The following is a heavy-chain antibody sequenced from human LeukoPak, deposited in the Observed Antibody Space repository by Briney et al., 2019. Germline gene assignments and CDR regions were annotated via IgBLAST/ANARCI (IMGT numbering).Heavy chain of an antibody. V-gene: IGHV1-18*01. J-gene: IGHJ4*02. CDR2: ISAYNGNT. Sequence: RASVKVSCKASGYTFTSYGISWVRQAPGQGLEWMGWISAYNGNTNYAQKLQGRVTMTTDTSTSTAYMELSSLRSEDTAVYYCARGTAVAGNLGPEVDYWGQGTLVTVSS. CDR3: ARGTAVAGNLGPEVDY. CDR1: GYTFTSYG. D-gene: IGHD6-19*01.